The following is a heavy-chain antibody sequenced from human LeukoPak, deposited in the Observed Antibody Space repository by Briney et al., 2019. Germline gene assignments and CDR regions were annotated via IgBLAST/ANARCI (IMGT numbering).Heavy chain of an antibody. D-gene: IGHD3/OR15-3a*01. V-gene: IGHV3-23*01. CDR3: ASGEFRHGLQVDY. Sequence: GGSLRLSCAVSGFTFSSYGMSWVRQAPGKGLEWVSGISNSGGSTYYADSVKGRFTISRDNSKNTLYLQMNSLRAEDTAVYYCASGEFRHGLQVDYWGQGTLVAVSS. J-gene: IGHJ4*02. CDR1: GFTFSSYG. CDR2: ISNSGGST.